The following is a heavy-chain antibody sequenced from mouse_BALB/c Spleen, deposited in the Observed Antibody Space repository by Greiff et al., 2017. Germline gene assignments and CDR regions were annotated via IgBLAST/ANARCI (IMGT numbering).Heavy chain of an antibody. CDR2: IDPANGNT. D-gene: IGHD1-1*01. V-gene: IGHV14-3*02. J-gene: IGHJ4*01. Sequence: VQLKQSGAELVKPGASVKLSCKASGFNIKDTYMHWVKQRPEQGLEWIGRIDPANGNTKYDPKFQGKATITADTSSNTAYLQLSSLTSEDTAVYYCARSEATVAPMDYWGQGTSVTVSS. CDR1: GFNIKDTY. CDR3: ARSEATVAPMDY.